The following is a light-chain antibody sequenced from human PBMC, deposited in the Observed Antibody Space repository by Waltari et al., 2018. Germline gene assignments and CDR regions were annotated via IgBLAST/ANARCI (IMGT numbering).Light chain of an antibody. CDR2: GSS. J-gene: IGKJ2*01. CDR3: QQYGRSWNT. CDR1: QSVSSNY. V-gene: IGKV3-20*01. Sequence: IVLTQSPGTLSLSPGDRATLFCRASQSVSSNYLAWYQQRPGQAPRLLIHGSSSRATGIPDRFSGSGSGTDFTLTISRLEPEDFAVYYCQQYGRSWNTFGQGTKLEIK.